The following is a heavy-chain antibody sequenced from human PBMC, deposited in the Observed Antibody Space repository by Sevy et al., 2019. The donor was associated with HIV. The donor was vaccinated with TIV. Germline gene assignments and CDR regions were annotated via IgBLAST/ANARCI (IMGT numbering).Heavy chain of an antibody. CDR1: GFTFSDYS. J-gene: IGHJ3*02. CDR3: ARATGTEALDAFDI. D-gene: IGHD1-1*01. V-gene: IGHV3-21*01. Sequence: GGSLRLSFAASGFTFSDYSVNWVRQAPGKGLEWVSSISGSSFYIYYADSVKGRFTISRDNAKNSLYLQMISLRADDTAVYYCARATGTEALDAFDIWGQGTLVTVSS. CDR2: ISGSSFYI.